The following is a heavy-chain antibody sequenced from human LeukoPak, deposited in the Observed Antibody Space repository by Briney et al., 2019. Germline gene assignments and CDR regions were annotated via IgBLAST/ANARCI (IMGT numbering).Heavy chain of an antibody. J-gene: IGHJ6*03. CDR1: GGTFTSYA. Sequence: SVKVSCKGSGGTFTSYAISWVRQAPGQGQEWMGGIITIFGTGNYAKKSQGRVTITADESTSTAYMQLSSLRSEDTAVYYCARGSDRGILYYYYMDVWGKGTTVTVSS. V-gene: IGHV1-69*13. CDR2: IITIFGTG. D-gene: IGHD2-15*01. CDR3: ARGSDRGILYYYYMDV.